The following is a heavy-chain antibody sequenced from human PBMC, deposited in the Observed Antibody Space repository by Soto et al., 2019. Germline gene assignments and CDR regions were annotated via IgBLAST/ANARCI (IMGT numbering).Heavy chain of an antibody. V-gene: IGHV3-30-3*01. J-gene: IGHJ4*02. CDR2: ISYDGSNK. CDR3: ARDQYQWGNYFDY. D-gene: IGHD2-8*01. CDR1: GFTFSSYA. Sequence: GGSLRLSCAASGFTFSSYAMHWVRQAPGKGLEWVAVISYDGSNKYYADSVKGRFTISRDNSKNTLYLQMNSLRAEDTAVYYCARDQYQWGNYFDYWGQGTLVTVSS.